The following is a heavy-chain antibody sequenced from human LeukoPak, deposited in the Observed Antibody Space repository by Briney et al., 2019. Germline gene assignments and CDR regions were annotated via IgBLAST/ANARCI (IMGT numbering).Heavy chain of an antibody. CDR2: FDPEDGET. CDR1: GYTLTELS. V-gene: IGHV1-24*01. D-gene: IGHD2-21*01. CDR3: ATALAYCGGDCYLGTFDI. J-gene: IGHJ3*02. Sequence: GASVKVSCKVSGYTLTELSMHWVRQAPGKGLEWMGGFDPEDGETIYAQKFQGRVTMTEDTSTDTAYMELSSLRSEDTAVYYCATALAYCGGDCYLGTFDIWGQGTMVTVSS.